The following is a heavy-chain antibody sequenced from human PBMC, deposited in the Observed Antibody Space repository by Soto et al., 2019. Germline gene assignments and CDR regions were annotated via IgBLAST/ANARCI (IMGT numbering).Heavy chain of an antibody. Sequence: EVQLVESGGGLVQPGGSLRLSCAASGFTFSSYSMNWVRQAPGKGLEWVSYISSSSSTIYYADSVKGRFTISRDNAKNSLYLHMNSVRAEDTAVYYCASASFQLSLFDYWGQGTLVTVSS. CDR2: ISSSSSTI. CDR3: ASASFQLSLFDY. J-gene: IGHJ4*02. D-gene: IGHD3-16*02. CDR1: GFTFSSYS. V-gene: IGHV3-48*01.